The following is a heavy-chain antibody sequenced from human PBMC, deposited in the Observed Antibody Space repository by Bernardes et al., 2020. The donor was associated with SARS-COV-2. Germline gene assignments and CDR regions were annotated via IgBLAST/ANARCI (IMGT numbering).Heavy chain of an antibody. V-gene: IGHV3-7*03. J-gene: IGHJ6*02. CDR2: IKRDGSET. CDR1: GFDFSDYW. Sequence: GGSLRLSRAVSGFDFSDYWMTWVRQAPGKVLEWVANIKRDGSETYYVDSVKGRFTISRDNAKNLVFLKMNSLRAEDTAVFYCVRSAGMDVWGQGTMVTVSS. CDR3: VRSAGMDV.